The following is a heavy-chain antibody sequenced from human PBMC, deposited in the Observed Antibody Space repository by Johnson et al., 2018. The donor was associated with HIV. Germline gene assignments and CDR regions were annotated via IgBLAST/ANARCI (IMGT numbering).Heavy chain of an antibody. J-gene: IGHJ3*01. CDR1: GFTFSNYW. CDR3: ARDDTGYSSSFDAFDV. CDR2: IKQDGSEK. V-gene: IGHV3-7*05. Sequence: MQLVESGGGLVQPGGSLRLSCAASGFTFSNYWMTWVRQAPGKGLEWVANIKQDGSEKYYVDSMKGRFTISRDNAKNSLYLQMNSLRAEDTAVYYCARDDTGYSSSFDAFDVWGQGTMVTVSS. D-gene: IGHD6-13*01.